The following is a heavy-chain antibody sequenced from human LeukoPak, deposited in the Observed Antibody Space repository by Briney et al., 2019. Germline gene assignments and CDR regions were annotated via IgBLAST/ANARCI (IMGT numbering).Heavy chain of an antibody. CDR2: VFPGDSDT. Sequence: GQRIKISCKGSGYTFTRYWIACAGQRPAKGLEWMGIVFPGDSDTRATTSFQGEVNISAEKSINTPYLQWSSLKASDPALYYCARQWREARCTSSVCFGFWLDPWGQGTLVTVSS. CDR3: ARQWREARCTSSVCFGFWLDP. D-gene: IGHD2-8*01. V-gene: IGHV5-51*01. CDR1: GYTFTRYW. J-gene: IGHJ5*02.